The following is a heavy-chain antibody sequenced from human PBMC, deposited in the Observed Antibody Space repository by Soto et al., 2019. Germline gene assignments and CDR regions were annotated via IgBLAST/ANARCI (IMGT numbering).Heavy chain of an antibody. Sequence: SETLSLTCTVSGGSISSSSYYWGWIRQPPGKGLEWIGSIYYSGGTYYNPSLKSRVTISVDTSKNQFSLKLSSVTAADTAVYYCARETDFWSASFRCYFDYWGQGTLVTVSS. J-gene: IGHJ4*02. V-gene: IGHV4-39*01. D-gene: IGHD3-3*01. CDR2: IYYSGGT. CDR3: ARETDFWSASFRCYFDY. CDR1: GGSISSSSYY.